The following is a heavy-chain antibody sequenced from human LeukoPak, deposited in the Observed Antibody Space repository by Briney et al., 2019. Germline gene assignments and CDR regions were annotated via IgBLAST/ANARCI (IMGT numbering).Heavy chain of an antibody. D-gene: IGHD3-3*01. J-gene: IGHJ4*02. Sequence: GASVKVSCKASGYTFTGYYMHWARQAPGQGLEWMGWINPNSGGTNYAQKFQGRVTMTRDTSISTAYMELSRLRSDDTAVYYCARGENDFWSGYLFDYWGQGTLVTVSS. CDR1: GYTFTGYY. V-gene: IGHV1-2*02. CDR2: INPNSGGT. CDR3: ARGENDFWSGYLFDY.